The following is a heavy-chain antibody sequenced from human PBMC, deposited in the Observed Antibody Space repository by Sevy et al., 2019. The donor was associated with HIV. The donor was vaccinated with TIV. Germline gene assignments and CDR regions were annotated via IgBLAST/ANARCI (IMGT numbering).Heavy chain of an antibody. CDR3: ARETCGSASCYGSWFDP. J-gene: IGHJ5*02. CDR2: IYYSGRT. CDR1: GGSVSSGSYY. D-gene: IGHD2-2*01. V-gene: IGHV4-61*01. Sequence: SETLSLTCTVSGGSVSSGSYYWSWIRQPPGKGLEWIGYIYYSGRTNYNPSLKSRVTISVDTSKNQFSLQLSSVTAADTTVYNCARETCGSASCYGSWFDPWGQGTLVTVSS.